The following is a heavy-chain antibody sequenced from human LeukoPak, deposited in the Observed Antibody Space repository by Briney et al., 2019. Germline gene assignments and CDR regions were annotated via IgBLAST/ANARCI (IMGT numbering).Heavy chain of an antibody. CDR3: ARDRGLAPNWFDP. J-gene: IGHJ5*02. V-gene: IGHV4-59*12. CDR1: GGSISSYY. D-gene: IGHD3-22*01. CDR2: IYYSGST. Sequence: SETLSLTCTVSGGSISSYYWSWIRQPPGKGLEWIGYIYYSGSTNYNPSLKSRVTISVDTSKNQFSLKLSSVTAADTAVYYCARDRGLAPNWFDPWGQGTLVTVSS.